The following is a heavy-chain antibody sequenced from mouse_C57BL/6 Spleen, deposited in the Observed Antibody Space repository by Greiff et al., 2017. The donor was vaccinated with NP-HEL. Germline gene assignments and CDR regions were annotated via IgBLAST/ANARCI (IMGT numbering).Heavy chain of an antibody. CDR1: GFTFSDYG. V-gene: IGHV5-17*01. Sequence: EVMLVESGGGLVKPGGSLKLSCAASGFTFSDYGMHWVRQAPEKGLEWVAYISSGSSTIYYADTVKGRFTISRDNAKNTLFLQMTSLRSEDTAMYYCARSYYGSRRAMDYWGQGTSVTVSS. CDR2: ISSGSSTI. CDR3: ARSYYGSRRAMDY. D-gene: IGHD1-1*01. J-gene: IGHJ4*01.